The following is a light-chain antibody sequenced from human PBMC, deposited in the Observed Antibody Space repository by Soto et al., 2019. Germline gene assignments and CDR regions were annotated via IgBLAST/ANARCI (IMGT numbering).Light chain of an antibody. V-gene: IGKV3-20*01. CDR3: QQYGSSREYT. Sequence: EIVLTQSPGTLSLSPGERATLSCRASQSVSSSYLAWYQQKPGQAHRLRIYGASSRATGIRDRFSGSGSGTDFTLTISRLEPEDFAVYYCQQYGSSREYTFGQGTKLEIK. J-gene: IGKJ2*01. CDR1: QSVSSSY. CDR2: GAS.